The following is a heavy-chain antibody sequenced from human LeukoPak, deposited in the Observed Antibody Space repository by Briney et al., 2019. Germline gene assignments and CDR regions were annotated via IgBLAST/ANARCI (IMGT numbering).Heavy chain of an antibody. CDR1: GFTFDDYA. CDR2: IGWNGGGI. D-gene: IGHD6-13*01. J-gene: IGHJ4*02. CDR3: VKVTAAGFIAY. Sequence: GRSLRLSCAASGFTFDDYAMHWVRQAPGKGLDWVSGIGWNGGGIVYADSVKGRFTISRDNAKSSLFLQMNSLGAEDTALYYCVKVTAAGFIAYWGQGTLVIVSS. V-gene: IGHV3-9*01.